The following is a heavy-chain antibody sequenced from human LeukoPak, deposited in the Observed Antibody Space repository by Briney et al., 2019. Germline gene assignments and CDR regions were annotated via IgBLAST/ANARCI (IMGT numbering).Heavy chain of an antibody. CDR2: INHSGST. J-gene: IGHJ4*02. D-gene: IGHD3-10*01. CDR3: ARGRSYYYGSGSYPN. CDR1: GGSFSGYY. V-gene: IGHV4-34*01. Sequence: SETLSLTCAAYGGSFSGYYWSWIRQPPGKGLEWIGEINHSGSTNYNPSLKSRVTISVDTSKNQFSLKLSSVTAADTAVYYCARGRSYYYGSGSYPNWGQGTLVTVSS.